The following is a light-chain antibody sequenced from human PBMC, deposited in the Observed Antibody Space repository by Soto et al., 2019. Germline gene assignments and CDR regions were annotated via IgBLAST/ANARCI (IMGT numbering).Light chain of an antibody. J-gene: IGKJ2*01. Sequence: EIVLTQSPGTLSLSPGERATLSCRAGQSVSSSYLAWYQQKPGQAPRLLIYGASSRATGIPDRFSGSGSGTDFTLTISRLEPEDFAVYYCQRYGSSLYTFGQGTKLEIK. CDR2: GAS. V-gene: IGKV3-20*01. CDR1: QSVSSSY. CDR3: QRYGSSLYT.